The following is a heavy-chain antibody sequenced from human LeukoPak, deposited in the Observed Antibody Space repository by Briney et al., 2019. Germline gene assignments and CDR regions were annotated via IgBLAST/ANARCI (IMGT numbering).Heavy chain of an antibody. V-gene: IGHV3-21*01. CDR1: GFTFSDYN. CDR2: ISRSSYYI. Sequence: GGSLRLSCAASGFTFSDYNMNWVRQAPGKGLEWVSSISRSSYYIYYTDSVKGRFTISRDNAKNSLYLQMNSLRAEDTAVYYCARVGKDSSLDYWGQGTPVTVSS. CDR3: ARVGKDSSLDY. D-gene: IGHD6-13*01. J-gene: IGHJ4*02.